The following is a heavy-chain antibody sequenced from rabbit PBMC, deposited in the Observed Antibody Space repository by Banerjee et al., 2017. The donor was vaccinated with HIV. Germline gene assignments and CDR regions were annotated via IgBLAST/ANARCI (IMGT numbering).Heavy chain of an antibody. Sequence: QEQLVESGGGLVQPGGSLKLSCKASGFSFSSGYDMCWVRQAPGKGLEWIGCIYTGGGTTYYASWAKGRFTISKTSSTTVTLQMTSLTAADTATYFCARRNNDLAFNLWGQGTLVTVS. D-gene: IGHD5-1*01. J-gene: IGHJ4*01. CDR1: GFSFSSGYD. CDR3: ARRNNDLAFNL. V-gene: IGHV1S45*01. CDR2: IYTGGGTT.